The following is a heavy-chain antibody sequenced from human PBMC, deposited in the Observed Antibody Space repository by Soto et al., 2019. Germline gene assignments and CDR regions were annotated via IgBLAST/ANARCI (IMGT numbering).Heavy chain of an antibody. CDR3: AKDKWSQAHGGFDP. V-gene: IGHV3-30*18. CDR2: ISYDGSNK. J-gene: IGHJ5*02. D-gene: IGHD2-15*01. CDR1: GFTFSSYG. Sequence: GSLRLSCAASGFTFSSYGMHWVRQAPGKGLEWVAVISYDGSNKYYADSVKGRFTISRDNSKNTLYLQMNSLRAEDAAVYYCAKDKWSQAHGGFDPWGQGTLVTVSS.